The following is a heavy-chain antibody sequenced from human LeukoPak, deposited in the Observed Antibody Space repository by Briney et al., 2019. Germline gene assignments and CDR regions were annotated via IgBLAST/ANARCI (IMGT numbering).Heavy chain of an antibody. CDR3: ARDLVLWFGELLPYPDY. D-gene: IGHD3-10*01. CDR2: INKDGSST. V-gene: IGHV3-74*01. J-gene: IGHJ4*02. Sequence: GALRLSYAASGFTFNNYWMQWVGQAPGKGREGVARINKDGSSTRYADSVEGRVTTSRDNAKNTLYLQMNSLRAEDTAVYYCARDLVLWFGELLPYPDYWGQGTLVTVSS. CDR1: GFTFNNYW.